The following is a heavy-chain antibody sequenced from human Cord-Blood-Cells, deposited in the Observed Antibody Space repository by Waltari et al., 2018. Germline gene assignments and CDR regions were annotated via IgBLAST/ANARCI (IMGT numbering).Heavy chain of an antibody. Sequence: EVQLVESGGGLVKPGGSLRLSCAASGFTFSSYSMNWVRQAPGKGLEWVSSISSSSSYIDYADSGKGRFTISRDNAKNSLYLQMNSLRAEDTAVYYCARDPRRANWGAFDIWGQGTMVTVSS. V-gene: IGHV3-21*01. CDR1: GFTFSSYS. CDR2: ISSSSSYI. J-gene: IGHJ3*02. D-gene: IGHD7-27*01. CDR3: ARDPRRANWGAFDI.